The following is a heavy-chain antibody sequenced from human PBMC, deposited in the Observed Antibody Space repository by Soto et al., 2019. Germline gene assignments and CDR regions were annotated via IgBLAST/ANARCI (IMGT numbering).Heavy chain of an antibody. J-gene: IGHJ6*03. D-gene: IGHD4-17*01. CDR3: ARGVMGDYGDYGDYYYYMDV. CDR1: GFTVSSNY. CDR2: IYSGGST. V-gene: IGHV3-66*01. Sequence: GGSLRLSCAASGFTVSSNYMSWVRQAPGKGLEWVSVIYSGGSTYYADSVQGRVTISRDNSKNTLYLQMNSLRAEDTAVYYCARGVMGDYGDYGDYYYYMDVWGKGTTVTVSS.